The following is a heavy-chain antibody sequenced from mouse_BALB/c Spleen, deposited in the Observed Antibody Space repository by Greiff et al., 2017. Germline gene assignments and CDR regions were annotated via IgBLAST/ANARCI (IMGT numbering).Heavy chain of an antibody. V-gene: IGHV1-7*01. CDR1: GYTFTSYW. D-gene: IGHD1-1*01. CDR3: ARGYGSGYAMDY. J-gene: IGHJ4*01. CDR2: INPSTGYT. Sequence: VKLVESGAELAKPGASVKMSCKASGYTFTSYWLHWVKQRPGQGLEWIGYINPSTGYTEYNQKFKDKATLTADKSSSTAYMQLSSLTSEDSAVYYCARGYGSGYAMDYWGQGTSVTVSS.